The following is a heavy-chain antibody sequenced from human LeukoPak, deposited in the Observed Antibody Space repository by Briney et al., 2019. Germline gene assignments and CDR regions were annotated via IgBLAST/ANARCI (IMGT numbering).Heavy chain of an antibody. CDR2: ISGSGGST. CDR3: ANRISQGSDGNFCY. CDR1: GFTFSSYA. J-gene: IGHJ4*02. Sequence: PGGSLRLSCAASGFTFSSYAMSWVRQAPGKGLEWVSAISGSGGSTYYADPVKGRFTISRDNSKNTLYLQMNSLRAEDTAVYYFANRISQGSDGNFCYWGQGTLVTVSS. V-gene: IGHV3-23*01. D-gene: IGHD3-10*01.